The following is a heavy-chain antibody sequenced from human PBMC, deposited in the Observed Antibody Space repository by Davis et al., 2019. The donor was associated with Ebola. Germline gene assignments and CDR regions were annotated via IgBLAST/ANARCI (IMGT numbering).Heavy chain of an antibody. J-gene: IGHJ4*02. CDR3: ARRADY. CDR1: GFIFSTYA. V-gene: IGHV3-21*01. Sequence: GESLKISCAASGFIFSTYAMHWVRQAPGKGLEWVSFISSSSNYIYYADSVKGRFTVSRDNAKNSLYLQMNSLRAEDTAVYYCARRADYWGQGTLVTVSS. CDR2: ISSSSNYI.